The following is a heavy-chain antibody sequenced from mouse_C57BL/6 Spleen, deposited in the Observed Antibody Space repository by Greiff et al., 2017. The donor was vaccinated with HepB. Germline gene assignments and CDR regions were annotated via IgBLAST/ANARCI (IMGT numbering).Heavy chain of an antibody. J-gene: IGHJ1*03. CDR2: INPYNGGT. CDR3: AREDSIDGSSYYWYFDV. Sequence: EVQLQESGPVLVKPGASVKMSCKASGYTFTDYYMNWVKQSHGKSLEWIGVINPYNGGTSYNQKFKGKATLTVDKSSSTAYMELNSLTSEDSAVYYCAREDSIDGSSYYWYFDVWGTGTTVTVSS. D-gene: IGHD1-1*01. CDR1: GYTFTDYY. V-gene: IGHV1-19*01.